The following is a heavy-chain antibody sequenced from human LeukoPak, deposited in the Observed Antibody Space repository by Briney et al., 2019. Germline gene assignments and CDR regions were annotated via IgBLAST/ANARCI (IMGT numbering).Heavy chain of an antibody. Sequence: PGGSLRLSCAASGFTFSSYWMSWVRQAPGKGLKGVANIKQDGSEKYYVDSVKGRFTISRDNAKNLLYLQMNSLRAEDTAVYYCAREYDFWSGYPEDYYYYYYMDVWGKGTTVTVSS. CDR1: GFTFSSYW. J-gene: IGHJ6*03. CDR2: IKQDGSEK. V-gene: IGHV3-7*01. CDR3: AREYDFWSGYPEDYYYYYYMDV. D-gene: IGHD3-3*01.